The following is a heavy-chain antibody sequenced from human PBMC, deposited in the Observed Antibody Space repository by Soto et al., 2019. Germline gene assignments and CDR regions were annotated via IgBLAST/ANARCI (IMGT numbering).Heavy chain of an antibody. CDR3: ARDRWETAMVKLYDY. Sequence: ASVKVSCKASGYTFTSYGISWVRQAPGQGLEWMGWISAYNGNTNYAQKLQGRVTMTTDTSTSTAYMELRSLRSDDTAVYYCARDRWETAMVKLYDYWGQGTLVPVSS. CDR1: GYTFTSYG. D-gene: IGHD5-18*01. V-gene: IGHV1-18*01. CDR2: ISAYNGNT. J-gene: IGHJ4*02.